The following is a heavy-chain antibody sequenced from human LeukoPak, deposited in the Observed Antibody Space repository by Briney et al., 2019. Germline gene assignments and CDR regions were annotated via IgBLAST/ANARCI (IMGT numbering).Heavy chain of an antibody. CDR2: INPNNGDT. J-gene: IGHJ6*03. CDR3: ARGVAGVYFYYYMDV. V-gene: IGHV1-2*02. D-gene: IGHD1-14*01. Sequence: ASVKVSCKASGYTFTGYYMHWVRQAPGQGLKWMGWINPNNGDTHYAQKFQGTVTMTRDTSISTAYMELSSLRSDDTAVYYCARGVAGVYFYYYMDVWGKGITVTVSS. CDR1: GYTFTGYY.